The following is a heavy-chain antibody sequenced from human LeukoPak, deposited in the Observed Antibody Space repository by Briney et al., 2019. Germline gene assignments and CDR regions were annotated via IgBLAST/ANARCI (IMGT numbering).Heavy chain of an antibody. CDR1: GGSISSSNW. CDR2: IYHSGST. V-gene: IGHV4-4*02. Sequence: MSSGTLSLTCAVSGGSISSSNWWSWVRQPPGKGLEWIGEIYHSGSTNYNPSLKSRVTISVDKSKNQFSLKLSSVTAADTAAYYCARGRGDYVWGSYRYSPFDYWGQGTLVTVSS. J-gene: IGHJ4*02. D-gene: IGHD3-16*02. CDR3: ARGRGDYVWGSYRYSPFDY.